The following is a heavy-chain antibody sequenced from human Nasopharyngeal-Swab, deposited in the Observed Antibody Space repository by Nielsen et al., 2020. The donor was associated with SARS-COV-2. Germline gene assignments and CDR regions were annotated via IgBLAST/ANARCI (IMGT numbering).Heavy chain of an antibody. CDR3: ARDRGPYYYDEDY. J-gene: IGHJ4*02. CDR2: ISSSGSTI. V-gene: IGHV3-48*03. Sequence: GESLKISCAASGFTSSSYEMNWVRQAPGKGLEWVSYISSSGSTIYYADSVKGRFTISRDNAKNSLYLQMNSLRAEDTAVYYCARDRGPYYYDEDYWGQGTLVTVSS. D-gene: IGHD3-22*01. CDR1: GFTSSSYE.